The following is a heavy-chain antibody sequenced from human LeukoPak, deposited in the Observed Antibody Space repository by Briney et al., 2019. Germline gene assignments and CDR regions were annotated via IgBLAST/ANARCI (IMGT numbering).Heavy chain of an antibody. CDR2: IWYGETNK. J-gene: IGHJ4*02. V-gene: IGHV3-33*08. Sequence: GRSLRLSCAASGFTFSSYGMHWVRQAPGKGLEWVALIWYGETNKYYVDSVKGRFTISRDNSKNTLYLQMNSLRTEDTAVYYCARGTGWPQFDYWGQGTLVTVSS. D-gene: IGHD6-19*01. CDR1: GFTFSSYG. CDR3: ARGTGWPQFDY.